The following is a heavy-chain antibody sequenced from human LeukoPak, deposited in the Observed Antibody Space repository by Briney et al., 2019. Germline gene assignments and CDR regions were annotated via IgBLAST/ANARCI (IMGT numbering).Heavy chain of an antibody. CDR3: ATTWAAAGDSDY. J-gene: IGHJ4*02. CDR2: IYYSGST. D-gene: IGHD3-16*01. CDR1: GGSISSSSYY. Sequence: SETPSLTCTVSGGSISSSSYYWGWIRQPPGKGLEWIGSIYYSGSTYYNPSLKSRVTISVDTSKNQFSLKLSSVTAADTAVYYCATTWAAAGDSDYWGQGTLVTVSS. V-gene: IGHV4-39*05.